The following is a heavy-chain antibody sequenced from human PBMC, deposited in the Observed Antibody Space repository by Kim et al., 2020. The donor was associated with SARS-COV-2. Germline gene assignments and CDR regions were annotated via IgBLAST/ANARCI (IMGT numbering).Heavy chain of an antibody. J-gene: IGHJ4*02. D-gene: IGHD4-17*01. Sequence: YDDSVQGRVTIPSENAKNSLYLQLHSLSAEDTAVYYCARVYGDYDYYLEYWGQRTLVTLSS. V-gene: IGHV3-7*04. CDR3: ARVYGDYDYYLEY.